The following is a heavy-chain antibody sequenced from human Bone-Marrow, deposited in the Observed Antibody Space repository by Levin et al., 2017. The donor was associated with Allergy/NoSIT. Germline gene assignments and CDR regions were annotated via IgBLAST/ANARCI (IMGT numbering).Heavy chain of an antibody. CDR1: GGSISSGGYS. CDR2: IYHSGST. V-gene: IGHV4-30-2*01. D-gene: IGHD3-10*01. CDR3: ARGRIGVRGADAFDI. Sequence: SQTLSLTCAVSGGSISSGGYSWSWIRQPPGKGLEWIGYIYHSGSTYYNPSLKSRVTISVDRSKNQFSLKLSSVTAADTAVYYCARGRIGVRGADAFDIWGQGTMVTVSS. J-gene: IGHJ3*02.